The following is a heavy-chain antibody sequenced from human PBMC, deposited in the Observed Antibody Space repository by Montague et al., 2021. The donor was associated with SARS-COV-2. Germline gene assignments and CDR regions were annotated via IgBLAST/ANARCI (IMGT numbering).Heavy chain of an antibody. J-gene: IGHJ3*02. V-gene: IGHV4-39*07. D-gene: IGHD3-10*01. CDR2: NYYSGST. Sequence: SETLSLTCTVSGGSISSSSYYWCWIRQPPGKGLGCIGSNYYSGSTYYNPFLNSRVTISVDTSKNESSMKLSSVTAADTAVYYCAGQSITMVQGVIMGAFDIWGQGTMVTVSS. CDR3: AGQSITMVQGVIMGAFDI. CDR1: GGSISSSSYY.